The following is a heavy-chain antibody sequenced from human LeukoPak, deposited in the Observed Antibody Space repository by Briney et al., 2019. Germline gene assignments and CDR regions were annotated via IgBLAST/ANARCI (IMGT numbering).Heavy chain of an antibody. J-gene: IGHJ4*02. CDR1: GGSISSSSYY. V-gene: IGHV4-39*01. Sequence: PSETLSLTCTVSGGSISSSSYYWGWFRQPPGKGLEWIGSIYYSGSTYYNPSLKSRVTISVDTSKNQFSLKLSSVTAADTAVYYCATGGEDYYFDYWGQGTLVTVSS. CDR2: IYYSGST. CDR3: ATGGEDYYFDY.